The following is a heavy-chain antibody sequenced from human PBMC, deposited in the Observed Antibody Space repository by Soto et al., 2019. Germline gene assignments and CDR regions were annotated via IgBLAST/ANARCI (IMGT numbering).Heavy chain of an antibody. V-gene: IGHV3-15*01. Sequence: GGSLRLSCAASGFTFSNAWMSWVRQAPGKGLEWVGRIKSNTDGGTTDYAAPVKGRFTISRDDSKNTLYLQMNSLKTEDTAVYYCTTDDGSSGYYKRACDIWGQGTMVTVSS. CDR2: IKSNTDGGTT. CDR3: TTDDGSSGYYKRACDI. J-gene: IGHJ3*02. CDR1: GFTFSNAW. D-gene: IGHD3-22*01.